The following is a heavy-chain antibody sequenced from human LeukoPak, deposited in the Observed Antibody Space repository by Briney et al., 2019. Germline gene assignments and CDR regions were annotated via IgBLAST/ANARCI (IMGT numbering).Heavy chain of an antibody. Sequence: GGSLRLSCAASGFTFNTYWMHWVRQAPGKGLVWVAREHREGTTTAYADSVKGRFTISRDNAKNTLYLQMTNLRAEDTAVYYCARDSDWILFDYWGRGTLVTVSS. V-gene: IGHV3-74*03. D-gene: IGHD3/OR15-3a*01. CDR3: ARDSDWILFDY. J-gene: IGHJ4*02. CDR2: EHREGTTT. CDR1: GFTFNTYW.